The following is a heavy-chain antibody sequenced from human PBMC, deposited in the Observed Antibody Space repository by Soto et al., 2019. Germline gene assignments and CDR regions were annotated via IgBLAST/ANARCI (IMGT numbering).Heavy chain of an antibody. CDR1: GGSISSYY. J-gene: IGHJ4*02. D-gene: IGHD3-22*01. V-gene: IGHV4-59*01. CDR3: ARVFSEDYYDSSGYRYYFDC. CDR2: IYYSGST. Sequence: SETLSLTCTVSGGSISSYYWSWIRQPPGKGLEWIGYIYYSGSTNYNPSLKSRVTISVDTSKNQFSLKLSSVTAADTAVYYCARVFSEDYYDSSGYRYYFDCRVQGTLVTVSS.